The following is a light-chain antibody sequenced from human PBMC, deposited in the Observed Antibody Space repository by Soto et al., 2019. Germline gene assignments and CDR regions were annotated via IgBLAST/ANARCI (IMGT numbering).Light chain of an antibody. V-gene: IGKV3-20*01. J-gene: IGKJ5*01. Sequence: VLTQSPGTLSLSAWQRAALSCRASQRGSGDYIAWYQQKSGQAPRLLIYGASNRATDIPDRFSGSGSGIDFALTISRLEPEDFAVYYCQNYGDSSITFGQGTRLEIK. CDR3: QNYGDSSIT. CDR1: QRGSGDY. CDR2: GAS.